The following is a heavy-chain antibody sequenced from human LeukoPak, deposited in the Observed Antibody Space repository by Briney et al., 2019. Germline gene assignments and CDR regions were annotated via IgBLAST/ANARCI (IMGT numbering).Heavy chain of an antibody. Sequence: KSSETLSLTCAVYGGSFSGYYWSWIRQPPGKGLESIGEINHSGSTNYNPSLKSRVTISVDTSKNQFSLKLSSVTAADTAVYYCARHVVLWFGELLYFDYWGQGTLVTVSS. CDR1: GGSFSGYY. J-gene: IGHJ4*02. V-gene: IGHV4-34*01. CDR2: INHSGST. CDR3: ARHVVLWFGELLYFDY. D-gene: IGHD3-10*01.